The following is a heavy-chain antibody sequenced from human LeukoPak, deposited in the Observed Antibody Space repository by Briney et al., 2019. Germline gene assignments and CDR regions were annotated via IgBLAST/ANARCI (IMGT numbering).Heavy chain of an antibody. CDR1: GASVRSDH. V-gene: IGHV4-59*02. J-gene: IGHJ3*02. D-gene: IGHD2/OR15-2a*01. Sequence: SSETLSLTCTVSGASVRSDHWNWLRQPPGKGLEWIAYMHGSGSPNYNPSLASRLTLSVDATENLLSLKLTSVTAADTAVYFCARDLSVNAFDIWGQGTLVTVSS. CDR2: MHGSGSP. CDR3: ARDLSVNAFDI.